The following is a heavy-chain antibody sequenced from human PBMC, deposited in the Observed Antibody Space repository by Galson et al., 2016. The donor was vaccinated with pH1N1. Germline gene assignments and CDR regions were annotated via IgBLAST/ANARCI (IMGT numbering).Heavy chain of an antibody. CDR1: GVTFSTFA. Sequence: KASGVTFSTFAITWVRQAPGQGLEWMGRIIPILGMTNYAQRFHGRVTITADTSTYTAYMELSSLRSDDTAMYYCARDRHYGDDRAFDHWGRGTLVTVSS. J-gene: IGHJ4*02. CDR3: ARDRHYGDDRAFDH. V-gene: IGHV1-69*04. CDR2: IIPILGMT. D-gene: IGHD5-12*01.